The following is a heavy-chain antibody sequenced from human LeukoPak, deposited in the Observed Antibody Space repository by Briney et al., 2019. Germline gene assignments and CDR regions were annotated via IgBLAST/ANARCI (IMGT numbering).Heavy chain of an antibody. CDR2: IYPGDSDT. CDR1: GYSFTSYW. J-gene: IGHJ4*02. CDR3: ARFRRRGYDSSAPGY. D-gene: IGHD5-12*01. V-gene: IGHV5-51*01. Sequence: GESLKISCKGSGYSFTSYWIGWVRQMPGKGLEWMGIIYPGDSDTRYSPSFQGQATISADKSISTAYLQWSSLKASDTAMYYCARFRRRGYDSSAPGYWGQGTLVTVSS.